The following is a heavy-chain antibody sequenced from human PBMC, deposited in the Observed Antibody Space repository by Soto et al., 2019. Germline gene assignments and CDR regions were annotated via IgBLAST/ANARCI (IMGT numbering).Heavy chain of an antibody. CDR2: ISSSGSTI. D-gene: IGHD5-12*01. CDR3: ARDRERWLQSDAFDI. Sequence: GGSLRLSCAASGFTFSDYYMSWIRQAPGKGLEWVSYISSSGSTIYYADSVKGRFTISRDNAKNSLYLQMNSLRAEDTAVYYCARDRERWLQSDAFDIWGQGTMVTVSS. J-gene: IGHJ3*02. CDR1: GFTFSDYY. V-gene: IGHV3-11*01.